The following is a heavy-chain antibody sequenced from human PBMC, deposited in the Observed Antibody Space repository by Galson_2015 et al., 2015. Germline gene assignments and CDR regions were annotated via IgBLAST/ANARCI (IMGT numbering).Heavy chain of an antibody. CDR1: EFTFTNYW. J-gene: IGHJ4*02. V-gene: IGHV3-7*03. D-gene: IGHD2-15*01. CDR3: AREPYCSGGSCYGFDY. CDR2: IKPDGSDR. Sequence: SLRLSCAASEFTFTNYWMNWVRQAPGKGLEWLANIKPDGSDRYYVDSVKGQFTISRDNAKNSLYLQMNSLRAEDTAVYYCAREPYCSGGSCYGFDYWGQGTLVTVSS.